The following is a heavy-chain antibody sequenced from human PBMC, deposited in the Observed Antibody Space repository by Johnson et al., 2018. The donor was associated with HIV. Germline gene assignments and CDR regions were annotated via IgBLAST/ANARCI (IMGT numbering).Heavy chain of an antibody. V-gene: IGHV3-43*01. J-gene: IGHJ3*02. CDR1: GFTFDDYT. D-gene: IGHD3-22*01. Sequence: VQLVESGGVVVQPGGSLRLCCAASGFTFDDYTMHWVRQGPGKGLEWVSLITWDGGGSYSVDSVKGRFTISRDNSKNTLYLQMNSLRAEDTAVYYCARDRGYWDAFDIWGQGTMVTVSS. CDR3: ARDRGYWDAFDI. CDR2: ITWDGGGS.